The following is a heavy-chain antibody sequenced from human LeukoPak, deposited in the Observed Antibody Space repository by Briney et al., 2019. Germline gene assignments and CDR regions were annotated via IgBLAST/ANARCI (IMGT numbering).Heavy chain of an antibody. CDR2: IYYSGST. CDR3: ARWDTVTTANNWFDP. J-gene: IGHJ5*02. Sequence: SETLSLTCTVSGGSISSYYWSWIRQPPGKGLEWIGYIYYSGSTNYNPSLKSRVTISVDTSKNQFSLKLSSVTAADTAVYYCARWDTVTTANNWFDPWGQGTLVTVSS. CDR1: GGSISSYY. D-gene: IGHD4-11*01. V-gene: IGHV4-59*01.